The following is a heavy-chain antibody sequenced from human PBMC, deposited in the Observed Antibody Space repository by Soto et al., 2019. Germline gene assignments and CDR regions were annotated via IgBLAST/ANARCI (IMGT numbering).Heavy chain of an antibody. CDR3: TRDGSYGEFDY. J-gene: IGHJ4*02. CDR1: GFTFGDYA. CDR2: IRSKAYGGTT. D-gene: IGHD1-26*01. V-gene: IGHV3-49*03. Sequence: GGSLRLSCTASGFTFGDYAMSWFRQAPGKGLEWVGFIRSKAYGGTTEYAASVKGRFTISRDDSKSIAYLQMNSLKTEDTAVYYCTRDGSYGEFDYWGQGTLVTVSS.